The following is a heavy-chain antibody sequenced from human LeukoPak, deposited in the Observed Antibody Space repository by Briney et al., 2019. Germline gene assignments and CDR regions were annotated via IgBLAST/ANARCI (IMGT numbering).Heavy chain of an antibody. CDR1: GFTFSSYA. J-gene: IGHJ4*02. D-gene: IGHD6-13*01. Sequence: GGSLRLSCAASGFTFSSYAMHWVRQAPGKGLEWVAVISYDGSNKYYADSVKGRFTISRDNAKNTLYLQMNSLRVEDTAVYYCVRDSSKWYYDFWGQGSLVTVSS. CDR3: VRDSSKWYYDF. V-gene: IGHV3-30*07. CDR2: ISYDGSNK.